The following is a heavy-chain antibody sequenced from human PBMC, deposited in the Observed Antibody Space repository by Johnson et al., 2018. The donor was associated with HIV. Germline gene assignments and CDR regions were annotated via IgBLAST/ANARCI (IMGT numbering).Heavy chain of an antibody. CDR1: RFTFSTYG. D-gene: IGHD3-22*01. CDR2: ISGTGGPT. Sequence: VQLVESGGGVVQPGRSLRLSCAASRFTFSTYGMTWVRQAPGKGLEWVSAISGTGGPTYYADSVRGRFSISRDKSKDTLYLQMNSLRAEDTALYYCARIIIEYYYESSGGAFDIWGQGTMITVSS. CDR3: ARIIIEYYYESSGGAFDI. J-gene: IGHJ3*02. V-gene: IGHV3-23*04.